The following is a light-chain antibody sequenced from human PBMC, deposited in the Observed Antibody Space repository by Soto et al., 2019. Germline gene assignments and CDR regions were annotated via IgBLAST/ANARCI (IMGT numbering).Light chain of an antibody. CDR3: QQYGGSPT. Sequence: EIVLTQSPGTLSLSPGERATLSCRASQSVSSNYLAWYQQKAGQAPRLLIYGASSRAAGIPDRFSGSGSGTDFTLTISRLEPEDFAVYYCQQYGGSPTFGPGTKLEIK. V-gene: IGKV3-20*01. CDR2: GAS. CDR1: QSVSSNY. J-gene: IGKJ2*01.